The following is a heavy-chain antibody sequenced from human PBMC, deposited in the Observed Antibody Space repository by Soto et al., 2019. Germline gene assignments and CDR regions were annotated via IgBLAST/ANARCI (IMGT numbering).Heavy chain of an antibody. CDR2: IYYSGST. CDR3: ARWGEYCTNGVCSGLVDY. V-gene: IGHV4-59*01. CDR1: GGSISSYY. J-gene: IGHJ4*02. Sequence: SETLSLTCTVSGGSISSYYWSWIRQPPGKGLEWIGYIYYSGSTNYNPSLKSRVTISVDTSKNQFSLKLSSVTAADTAVYYCARWGEYCTNGVCSGLVDYWGQGTLVTVSS. D-gene: IGHD2-8*01.